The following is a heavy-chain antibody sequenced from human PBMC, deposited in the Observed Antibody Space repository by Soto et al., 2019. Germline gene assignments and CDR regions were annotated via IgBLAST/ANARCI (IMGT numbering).Heavy chain of an antibody. J-gene: IGHJ3*02. CDR2: ISSSSSYI. CDR3: AREYYDSSGYYPDDFDI. Sequence: GGSLRLSCAASGFTFSSYSMNWVRQAPGKGLEWVSSISSSSSYIYYADSVKGRFTISRDNAKNSLYLQMNSLRAEDTAVYYCAREYYDSSGYYPDDFDIWGQGTMVTVSS. CDR1: GFTFSSYS. V-gene: IGHV3-21*01. D-gene: IGHD3-22*01.